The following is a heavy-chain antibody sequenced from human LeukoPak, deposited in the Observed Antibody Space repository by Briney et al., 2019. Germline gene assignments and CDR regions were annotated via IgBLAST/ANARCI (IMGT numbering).Heavy chain of an antibody. CDR3: AREREGGSYWPLPGQEYDY. CDR1: GGSISSGYY. V-gene: IGHV4-38-2*02. Sequence: PSETLSLTCTVSGGSISSGYYWGWIRQPPGKGLEWIGSIYHSGSTYYNPSLKSRVTISVDTSKNQFSLKLSSVTAADTAVYYCAREREGGSYWPLPGQEYDYWGQGTLVTVSS. D-gene: IGHD1-26*01. J-gene: IGHJ4*02. CDR2: IYHSGST.